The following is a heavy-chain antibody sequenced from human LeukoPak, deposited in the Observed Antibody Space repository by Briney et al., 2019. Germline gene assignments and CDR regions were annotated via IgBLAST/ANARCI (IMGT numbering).Heavy chain of an antibody. D-gene: IGHD7-27*01. V-gene: IGHV3-48*02. CDR2: ISSSGDTI. J-gene: IGHJ4*02. Sequence: GGSLRLSCAASGFTFSSYAMTWVRQAPGKGLEWVSYISSSGDTIHYADSVKGRFTISRDNAQKSLYLQVSSLRDEDTAVYYCARGRDWGNFDYWGQGTLVTVSS. CDR3: ARGRDWGNFDY. CDR1: GFTFSSYA.